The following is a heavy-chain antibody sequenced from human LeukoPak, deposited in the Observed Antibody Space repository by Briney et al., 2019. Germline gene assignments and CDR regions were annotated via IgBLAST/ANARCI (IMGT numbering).Heavy chain of an antibody. Sequence: GGTLRLSCAAPGFTFSSYGMSWVRQAPGKGLEWVSAISGSGGSTYYADSVKGRFTISRDNSKNTLYLQMNSLRAEDTAVYYCAKDRYDILTGYYYYYYYMDVWGKGTTVTISS. CDR3: AKDRYDILTGYYYYYYYMDV. J-gene: IGHJ6*03. V-gene: IGHV3-23*01. D-gene: IGHD3-9*01. CDR2: ISGSGGST. CDR1: GFTFSSYG.